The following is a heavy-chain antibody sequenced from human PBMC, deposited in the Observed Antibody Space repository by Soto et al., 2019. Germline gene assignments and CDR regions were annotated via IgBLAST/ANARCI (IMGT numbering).Heavy chain of an antibody. V-gene: IGHV2-5*02. CDR3: AHALGYCSGGSCVGAFDI. J-gene: IGHJ3*02. CDR2: IYWDDDK. CDR1: GFSLTTSGVG. Sequence: QITLKESGPTLVKPTQTLTLTCTFSGFSLTTSGVGVGWIRQPPGKALEWLALIYWDDDKRYSPSLKSRLTITKDTSKNQVVLTMTNMDPVDTATYYCAHALGYCSGGSCVGAFDIWGQGTMVTVSS. D-gene: IGHD2-15*01.